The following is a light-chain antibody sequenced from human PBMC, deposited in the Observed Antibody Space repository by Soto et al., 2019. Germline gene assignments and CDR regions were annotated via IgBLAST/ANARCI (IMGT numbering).Light chain of an antibody. Sequence: QSALTQPRSVSGSPGQSVTISCTGTSSDVGAYNYVSWFQQHPGKAPKLMMSDVSKRPSGVPDRFSGSKSGNTASLTISGLQAEDEADYYCSSYAGSYTLLFGGGTKLTVL. CDR2: DVS. CDR3: SSYAGSYTLL. CDR1: SSDVGAYNY. V-gene: IGLV2-11*01. J-gene: IGLJ2*01.